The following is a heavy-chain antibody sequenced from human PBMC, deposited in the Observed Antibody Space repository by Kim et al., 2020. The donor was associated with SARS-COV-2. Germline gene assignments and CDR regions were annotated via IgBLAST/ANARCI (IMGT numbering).Heavy chain of an antibody. J-gene: IGHJ4*02. V-gene: IGHV1-69*01. CDR3: ARARGGDPSDY. Sequence: ANYAQKFQGRVTITADESTSTAYMELSSLRSEDTAVYYCARARGGDPSDYWGQGTLVTVSS. CDR2: A. D-gene: IGHD2-21*02.